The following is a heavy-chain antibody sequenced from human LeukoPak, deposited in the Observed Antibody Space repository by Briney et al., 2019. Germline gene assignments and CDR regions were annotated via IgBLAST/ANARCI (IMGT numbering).Heavy chain of an antibody. CDR2: IYHSGST. CDR3: ARTATYYSNYYFDY. J-gene: IGHJ4*02. V-gene: IGHV4-4*02. D-gene: IGHD3-22*01. Sequence: SETLSLTCTVSGVSISSINWWSWVRQPPGKGLEWIGSIYHSGSTYYNPSLKSRVTISVDTSKNQFSLKLSSVTAADTAVYYCARTATYYSNYYFDYWGQGTLVTVSS. CDR1: GVSISSINW.